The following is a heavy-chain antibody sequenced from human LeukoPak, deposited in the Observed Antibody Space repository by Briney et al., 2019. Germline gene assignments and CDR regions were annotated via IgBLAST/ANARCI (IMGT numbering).Heavy chain of an antibody. D-gene: IGHD3-16*02. CDR2: INHSGST. J-gene: IGHJ3*02. V-gene: IGHV4-34*01. Sequence: SETLSLTCAVYGGSFSGYYWSWIRQPPGKGLEWIGEINHSGSTNYNPSLKSRVTISVDTSKNQFSLKLSSVTAADTAVYYCARGGEAYDYVWGSYRLDDAFDIWGQGTMVTVSS. CDR3: ARGGEAYDYVWGSYRLDDAFDI. CDR1: GGSFSGYY.